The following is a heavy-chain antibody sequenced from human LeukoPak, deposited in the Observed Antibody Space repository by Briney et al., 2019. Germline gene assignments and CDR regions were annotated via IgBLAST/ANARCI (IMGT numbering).Heavy chain of an antibody. Sequence: SETLSLTCTVSGGSISSYYWSWIRQPPGKGLEWIGYIYYSGSTNYNPSLKSRVTISVDTSKNQFSLKLSPVTAADTAVYYCARSIAVAGTVGSGLDYWGQGTLVTVSS. CDR3: ARSIAVAGTVGSGLDY. CDR2: IYYSGST. D-gene: IGHD6-19*01. CDR1: GGSISSYY. J-gene: IGHJ4*02. V-gene: IGHV4-59*01.